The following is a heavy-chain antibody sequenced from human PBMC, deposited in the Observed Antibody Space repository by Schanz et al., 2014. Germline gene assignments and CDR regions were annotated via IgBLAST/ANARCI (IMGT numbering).Heavy chain of an antibody. CDR3: ATLDYADSVS. V-gene: IGHV1-69*04. CDR1: GYTFTSYG. D-gene: IGHD4-17*01. Sequence: QVQLVQSGAEVKKPGASVKVSCKASGYTFTSYGISWVRQAPGQGLEWMGRIIPILGIANYAQRFQGRVTITADKSSDTAYMELNSLNSDDTAVYYCATLDYADSVSWGQGTLVTVSS. J-gene: IGHJ5*02. CDR2: IIPILGIA.